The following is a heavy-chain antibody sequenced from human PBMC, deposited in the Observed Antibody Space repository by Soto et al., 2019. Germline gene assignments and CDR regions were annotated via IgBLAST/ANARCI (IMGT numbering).Heavy chain of an antibody. CDR3: ARDRVGATGGFYYYYGMDV. V-gene: IGHV1-69*01. CDR2: IIPIFGTA. CDR1: GGTFSSYA. D-gene: IGHD1-26*01. Sequence: QVQLVQSGAEVKKPGSSVKVSCKASGGTFSSYAISWVRQAPGQGLEWRGGIIPIFGTANYAQKFQGRVTITADESTSTAYMELSILRSEDTAVYYCARDRVGATGGFYYYYGMDVWGQGTTVTVSS. J-gene: IGHJ6*02.